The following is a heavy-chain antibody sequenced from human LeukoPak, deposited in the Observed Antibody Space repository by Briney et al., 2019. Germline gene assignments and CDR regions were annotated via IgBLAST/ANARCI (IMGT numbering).Heavy chain of an antibody. Sequence: PGGSLRLSCAASGFTFSSYGMHWVRQAPGKGLEWVAFIRYDGSNKYYADFVKGRFTISRDNSKNTLYLQMNSLRAEDTAVYYCAKDFLYYSKTYYYYYMDVWGKGTTVTVSS. V-gene: IGHV3-30*02. CDR1: GFTFSSYG. J-gene: IGHJ6*03. CDR3: AKDFLYYSKTYYYYYMDV. D-gene: IGHD4-11*01. CDR2: IRYDGSNK.